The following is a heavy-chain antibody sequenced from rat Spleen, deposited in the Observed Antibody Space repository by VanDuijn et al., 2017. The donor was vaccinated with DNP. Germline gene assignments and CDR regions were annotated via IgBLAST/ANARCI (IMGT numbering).Heavy chain of an antibody. Sequence: EAQLVESGGGLVQPGRSMKLSCAASGFTFSHYYMAWVRQAPAKGLEWVAYIGSAAYAPYYGDSVKGRFTISRDNAKSTLYLQMNSLRSEDMATYYCVRWNSGHFDYWGQGVMVTVSS. CDR3: VRWNSGHFDY. J-gene: IGHJ2*01. V-gene: IGHV5-22*01. CDR1: GFTFSHYY. CDR2: IGSAAYAP. D-gene: IGHD4-3*01.